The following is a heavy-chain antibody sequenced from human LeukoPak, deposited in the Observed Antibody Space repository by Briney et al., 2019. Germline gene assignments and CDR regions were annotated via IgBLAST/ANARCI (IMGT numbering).Heavy chain of an antibody. CDR3: ASLGSVPAYAANAFDM. Sequence: PSETLSLTCTVSGGSISSDSYYWGWIRQSPGKGLEWIGSLYYSGSTYYNPSLNDRATISHDTSKNQFSLKLSSVTAADTAVYYGASLGSVPAYAANAFDMWGQGTMVTVSS. D-gene: IGHD3-16*01. J-gene: IGHJ3*02. V-gene: IGHV4-39*01. CDR2: LYYSGST. CDR1: GGSISSDSYY.